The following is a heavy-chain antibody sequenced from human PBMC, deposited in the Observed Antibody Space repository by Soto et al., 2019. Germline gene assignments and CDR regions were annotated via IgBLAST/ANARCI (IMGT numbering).Heavy chain of an antibody. CDR1: GFTFSSYA. Sequence: EVQLLESGGGLVQPGGSLRLSCAASGFTFSSYAMSWVRQAPGKGLEWVSAISGSGGSTYYADSVKGRFTISRDNSKNTLYLQMNRLRAEDTSVYYCAKDPWVGSVWFGELLTHYYYGMDVWGQGTTVTVSS. CDR2: ISGSGGST. CDR3: AKDPWVGSVWFGELLTHYYYGMDV. D-gene: IGHD3-10*01. J-gene: IGHJ6*02. V-gene: IGHV3-23*01.